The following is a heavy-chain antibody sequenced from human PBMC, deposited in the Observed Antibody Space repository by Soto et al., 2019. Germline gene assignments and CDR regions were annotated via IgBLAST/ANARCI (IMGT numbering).Heavy chain of an antibody. CDR3: ATGGSVAGRFGY. Sequence: VQLVESGGGLVQPGGSLRLSCAASGFTFSSYWMSWVRQAPGKGREWVANIKQDGSEKYYVDSVKGRFTISRDNAKSSLCLQMHSLRAEDTAVYYCATGGSVAGRFGYWGQGSLVTDSS. J-gene: IGHJ4*02. D-gene: IGHD6-19*01. V-gene: IGHV3-7*01. CDR2: IKQDGSEK. CDR1: GFTFSSYW.